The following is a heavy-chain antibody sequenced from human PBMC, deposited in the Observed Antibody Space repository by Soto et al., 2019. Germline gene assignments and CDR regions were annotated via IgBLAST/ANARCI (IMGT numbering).Heavy chain of an antibody. CDR1: GGSINIGDSP. CDR3: ARDSRTPSGGMDV. CDR2: IYYSAST. Sequence: SETLSLTSTVSGGSINIGDSPWTWIRQFPGKDLEWIGGIYYSASTYYNPSLVSRLTISLDTSKNQFSLRLTSATAVDTAVYYCARDSRTPSGGMDVWGQGTTVTVSS. J-gene: IGHJ6*02. V-gene: IGHV4-30-4*01.